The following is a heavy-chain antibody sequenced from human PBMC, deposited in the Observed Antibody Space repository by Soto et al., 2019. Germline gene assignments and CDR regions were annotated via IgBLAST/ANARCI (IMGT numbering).Heavy chain of an antibody. J-gene: IGHJ4*02. D-gene: IGHD3-16*01. CDR1: GYSISSGFY. CDR2: IYHSWST. CDR3: SRGGGPSYGMASWSP. Sequence: SETRALTRTVAGYSISSGFYWDWIRLAPGKGPEWLGVIYHSWSTYYNPSLKSRLTMSVDTSKNNFPLSVSSVTAADTAIYPCSRGGGPSYGMASWSPGGWGTVVPVS. V-gene: IGHV4-38-2*02.